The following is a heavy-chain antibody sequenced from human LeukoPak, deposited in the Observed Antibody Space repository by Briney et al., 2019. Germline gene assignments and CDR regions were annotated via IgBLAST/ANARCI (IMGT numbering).Heavy chain of an antibody. J-gene: IGHJ4*02. D-gene: IGHD3-22*01. CDR2: IYHSGST. CDR1: GGSISSSNW. Sequence: SETLSLTCAVSGGSISSSNWWSWVRQPPGKGLEWIGEIYHSGSTNYNPSLKSRVTISVDKSKNQFSLKLSSVTAADTAVYYCAREARESYYYDSSGSFDYWGQGTLVTVSS. CDR3: AREARESYYYDSSGSFDY. V-gene: IGHV4-4*02.